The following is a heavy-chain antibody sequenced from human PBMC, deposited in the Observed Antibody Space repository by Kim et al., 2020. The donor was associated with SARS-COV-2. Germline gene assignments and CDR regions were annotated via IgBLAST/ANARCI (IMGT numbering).Heavy chain of an antibody. D-gene: IGHD6-19*01. CDR1: GFTFSSYG. CDR3: VRGAIPHSGYSSGWPLDY. Sequence: GGSLRLSCATSGFTFSSYGMHWVRQAPGKGLEWVAVISYDGSNKYYADSVKGRFTISRDNSKNTLYLQMNSLRAEDTAVYYCVRGAIPHSGYSSGWPLDYWGQGTLVTVSS. CDR2: ISYDGSNK. V-gene: IGHV3-30*03. J-gene: IGHJ4*02.